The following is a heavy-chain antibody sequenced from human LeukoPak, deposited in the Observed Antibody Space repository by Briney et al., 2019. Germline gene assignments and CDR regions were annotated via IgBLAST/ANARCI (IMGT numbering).Heavy chain of an antibody. CDR3: ARGLEVGTATLDY. CDR2: INHSGST. V-gene: IGHV4-34*01. D-gene: IGHD2-21*02. J-gene: IGHJ4*02. Sequence: SETLSLTCAVYGGSFSGYYWSWIRQPPGKGLEWIGEINHSGSTNYNPSLKSRVTISVDTSKNQFSLKLSSVTAADTAVYYCARGLEVGTATLDYWGQGTLVTVSS. CDR1: GGSFSGYY.